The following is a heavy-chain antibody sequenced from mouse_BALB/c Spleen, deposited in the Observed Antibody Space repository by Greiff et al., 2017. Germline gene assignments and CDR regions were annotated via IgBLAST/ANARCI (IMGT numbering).Heavy chain of an antibody. CDR2: IYPGNGDT. D-gene: IGHD3-2*01. CDR3: AREDSSGYAMDY. J-gene: IGHJ4*01. V-gene: IGHV1-12*01. Sequence: QVQLQQPGAELVKPGASVKMSCKASGYTFTSYNMHWVKQTPGQGLEWIGAIYPGNGDTSYNQKFKGKATLTADKSSSTAYMQLSSLTSEDSAVYYCAREDSSGYAMDYWGQGTSVTVSS. CDR1: GYTFTSYN.